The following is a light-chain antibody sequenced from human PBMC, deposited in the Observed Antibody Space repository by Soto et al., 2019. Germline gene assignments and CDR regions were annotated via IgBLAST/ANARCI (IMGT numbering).Light chain of an antibody. J-gene: IGLJ3*02. CDR1: SSDV. Sequence: QSALTQSRSVSGSPGQSVTISCTGTSSDVSWYQHHPGKAPKLMIYDVYKRPSGVPDRFSGSKSGNTASLTISGLQADDEGDYYSSSFAGRHVWVFGGGTKLTVL. CDR2: DVY. CDR3: SSFAGRHVWV. V-gene: IGLV2-11*01.